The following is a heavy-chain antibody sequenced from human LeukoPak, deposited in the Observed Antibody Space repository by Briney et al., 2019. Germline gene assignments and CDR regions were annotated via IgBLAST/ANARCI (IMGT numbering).Heavy chain of an antibody. Sequence: PSETLSLTCAVYGGSFSGYYWSWIRQPPGKGLEWIGEINHSGSTNYNPSLKSRVTISVDTSKNQFSLKLSSVTAADTAVYYCARRRDIVATIGFDYWGQGTPVTVSS. V-gene: IGHV4-34*01. D-gene: IGHD5-12*01. CDR2: INHSGST. CDR1: GGSFSGYY. J-gene: IGHJ4*02. CDR3: ARRRDIVATIGFDY.